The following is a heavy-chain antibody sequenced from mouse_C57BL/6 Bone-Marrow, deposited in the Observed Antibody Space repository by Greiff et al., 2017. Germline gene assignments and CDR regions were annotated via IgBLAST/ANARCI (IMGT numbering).Heavy chain of an antibody. V-gene: IGHV1-82*01. CDR2: IYPGDGAT. Sequence: VQLQQSGPELVKPGASVKISCKASGYAFRSSWMNWVKQRPGKGLEWIGRIYPGDGATNYNGKFKGKATLTADKSSSTAYMQLSSLTSEDSAVYFCAPYDGYFYFDYWGQGTTLTVSS. CDR1: GYAFRSSW. CDR3: APYDGYFYFDY. D-gene: IGHD2-3*01. J-gene: IGHJ2*01.